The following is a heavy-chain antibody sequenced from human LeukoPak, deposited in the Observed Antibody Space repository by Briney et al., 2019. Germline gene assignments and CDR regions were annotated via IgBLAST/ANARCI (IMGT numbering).Heavy chain of an antibody. Sequence: PSETLSLTCTVSGGSISSSSYYWGWIRQPPGKGLEWIGSIYYSGSTYYNPSLKSRVTISVDTSKNQFSLKLSSVTAADTAVYYCARHDSNGYYYSGEFDYWGQGTLVTVSS. D-gene: IGHD3-22*01. CDR3: ARHDSNGYYYSGEFDY. J-gene: IGHJ4*02. CDR2: IYYSGST. CDR1: GGSISSSSYY. V-gene: IGHV4-39*01.